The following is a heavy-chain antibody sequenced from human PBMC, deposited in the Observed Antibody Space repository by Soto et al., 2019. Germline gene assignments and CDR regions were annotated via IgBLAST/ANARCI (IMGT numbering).Heavy chain of an antibody. D-gene: IGHD4-17*01. J-gene: IGHJ4*02. V-gene: IGHV4-39*01. CDR1: GGSISSSSYY. CDR2: IYYSGST. CDR3: ARHYGDYVGYYFDY. Sequence: QLQLQESGPGLVKPSETLSLTCTVSGGSISSSSYYWGWIRQPPGQGLEWIGRIYYSGSTYYNPSLKSRVTISVDTSKNQFSLKLSSVTAADTAVYYCARHYGDYVGYYFDYWGQGNLVTVSS.